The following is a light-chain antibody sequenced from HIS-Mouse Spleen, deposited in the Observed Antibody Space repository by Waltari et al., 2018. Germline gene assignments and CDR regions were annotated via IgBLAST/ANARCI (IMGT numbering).Light chain of an antibody. CDR1: RSNIGSNS. CDR2: RNN. CDR3: AAWDDSLSGPV. V-gene: IGLV1-47*01. Sequence: QSVLTQPPSASGTPGQGVPISCSGSRSNIGSNSVYWYQQLPGTAPKLLIFRNNQRPSGVPDRFSGSKSGTSASLAISGLRSEDEADYYCAAWDDSLSGPVFGGGTKLTVL. J-gene: IGLJ3*02.